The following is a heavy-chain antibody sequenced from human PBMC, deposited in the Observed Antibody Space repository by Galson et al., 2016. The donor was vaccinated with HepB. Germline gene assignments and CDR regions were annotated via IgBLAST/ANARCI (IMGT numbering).Heavy chain of an antibody. J-gene: IGHJ4*02. Sequence: SLRLSCAASGLTVSSTYMSWVRQAPGKGLEWISVIFSGGSTYYADSVKGRFTISRDNSKNTLYLQLNSLRTEDTAVYYCAKDNAARLVDYWGQGSLVTVSS. V-gene: IGHV3-53*05. CDR2: IFSGGST. CDR1: GLTVSSTY. CDR3: AKDNAARLVDY. D-gene: IGHD6-19*01.